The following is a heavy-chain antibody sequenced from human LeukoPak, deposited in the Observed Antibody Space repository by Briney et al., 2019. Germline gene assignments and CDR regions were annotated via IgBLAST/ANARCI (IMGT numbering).Heavy chain of an antibody. Sequence: ETLSLTCAVYGGSFSGYYWSWIRQPPGKGLEWIGEINHSGSTNYNPSLKRRVTISVDTSKNQFSLKLSSVTAADTAVYYCARNFGVVNSNWVYPWGQGTLVSVSS. J-gene: IGHJ5*02. CDR3: ARNFGVVNSNWVYP. CDR2: INHSGST. V-gene: IGHV4-34*01. D-gene: IGHD3-3*01. CDR1: GGSFSGYY.